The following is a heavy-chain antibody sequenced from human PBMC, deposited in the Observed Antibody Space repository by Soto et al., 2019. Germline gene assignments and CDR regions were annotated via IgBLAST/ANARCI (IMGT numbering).Heavy chain of an antibody. D-gene: IGHD3-22*01. CDR1: GFTFSSDW. V-gene: IGHV3-23*01. Sequence: GGSLRLSCAASGFTFSSDWMHWVRQAPGKGLEWVSSISGSGGNTYYADSVKGRFTISRDNSKDTLYLQMNSLRAEDTAVYYCAKVALRPDSSGNYPWNFDYWGQGALVTVSS. CDR3: AKVALRPDSSGNYPWNFDY. CDR2: ISGSGGNT. J-gene: IGHJ4*02.